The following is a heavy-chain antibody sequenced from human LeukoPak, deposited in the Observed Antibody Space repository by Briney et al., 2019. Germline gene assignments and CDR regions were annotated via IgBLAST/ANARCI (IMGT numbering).Heavy chain of an antibody. D-gene: IGHD3-3*01. CDR3: ARGHIIFGVVISNWFDP. CDR1: GYTFTSYG. J-gene: IGHJ5*02. Sequence: GASVKVSCKASGYTFTSYGISWVRQAPGQGLEWMGWISAYNGNTNYAQKLQGRVTMTTDTSTSTAYMELRSLRSDDTAVYYCARGHIIFGVVISNWFDPWGQGTLVTVSS. V-gene: IGHV1-18*01. CDR2: ISAYNGNT.